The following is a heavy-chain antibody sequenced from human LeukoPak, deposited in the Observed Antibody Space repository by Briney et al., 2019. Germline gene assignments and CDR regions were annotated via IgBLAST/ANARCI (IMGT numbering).Heavy chain of an antibody. CDR3: ARDHWSSSSDYYYYYGMDV. CDR2: IYTSGST. D-gene: IGHD6-6*01. V-gene: IGHV4-59*10. CDR1: GGSFSGYY. J-gene: IGHJ6*02. Sequence: SETLSLTCAVYGGSFSGYYWSWIRQPPGKGLEWIGRIYTSGSTNYNPSLKSRVTMSVDTSKNQFSLKLSSVTAADTAVYYCARDHWSSSSDYYYYYGMDVWGQGTTVTVSS.